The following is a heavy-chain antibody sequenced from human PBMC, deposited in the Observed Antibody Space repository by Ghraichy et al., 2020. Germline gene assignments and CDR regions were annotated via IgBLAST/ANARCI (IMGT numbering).Heavy chain of an antibody. V-gene: IGHV3-7*03. CDR1: GFTFGNHW. CDR2: IKHDGSEK. CDR3: ASKTGGIWSGYPDF. J-gene: IGHJ4*02. Sequence: GGSLRLSCAASGFTFGNHWMSWVRQAPGKGLEWVANIKHDGSEKHYVDSVKGRFTISRDNAKSSLFLQMNSLRAEDTVVYYCASKTGGIWSGYPDFWGQGTLVTVSS. D-gene: IGHD3-3*01.